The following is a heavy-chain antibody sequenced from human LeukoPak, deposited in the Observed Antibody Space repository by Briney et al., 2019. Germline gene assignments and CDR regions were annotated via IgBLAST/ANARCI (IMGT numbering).Heavy chain of an antibody. J-gene: IGHJ4*02. CDR2: IKEDGSAK. CDR1: GFTFSSYW. D-gene: IGHD4-17*01. Sequence: PGGSLRLSCAASGFTFSSYWMTWVRQATGKGLEWVANIKEDGSAKHYVDSVKGRFTISRDNAKNSLYLQMNSLRAEDTAVYYCGRVNYGDYRWGQGTLVTVSS. CDR3: GRVNYGDYR. V-gene: IGHV3-7*04.